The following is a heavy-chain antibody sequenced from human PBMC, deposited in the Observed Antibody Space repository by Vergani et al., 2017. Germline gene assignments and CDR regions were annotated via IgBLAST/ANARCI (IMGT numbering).Heavy chain of an antibody. V-gene: IGHV3-23*01. CDR1: GFTFSACP. Sequence: EVQLLQSGGGVIQPGGSVRLSCAASGFTFSACPMTWVRQAPGKGLEWGSAISARYPSTYYADSVKGRFTISRDNSKNMLYLQMNSLRAEDTAVYYCARLGGAYCGGDCSSNWFDPWCQGTLVTVSS. CDR2: ISARYPST. CDR3: ARLGGAYCGGDCSSNWFDP. J-gene: IGHJ5*02. D-gene: IGHD2-21*02.